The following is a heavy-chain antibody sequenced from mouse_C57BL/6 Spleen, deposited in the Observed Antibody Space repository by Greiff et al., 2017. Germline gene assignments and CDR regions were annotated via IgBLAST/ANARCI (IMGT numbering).Heavy chain of an antibody. Sequence: VKLQQSGAELARPGASVKLSCKASGYTFTSYGISWVKQRTGKGLEWIGEISTRSGNTYYNEKFKGKATLTADKSSSTAYMELRSLTSEDSAVYFCARMSDYCSKRWYYFDYWGHVTTLTVSS. V-gene: IGHV1-81*01. CDR3: ARMSDYCSKRWYYFDY. D-gene: IGHD2-13*01. J-gene: IGHJ2*01. CDR1: GYTFTSYG. CDR2: ISTRSGNT.